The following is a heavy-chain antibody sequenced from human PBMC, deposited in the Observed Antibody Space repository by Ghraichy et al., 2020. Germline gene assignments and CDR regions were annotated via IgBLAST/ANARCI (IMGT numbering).Heavy chain of an antibody. Sequence: WGSLRLSCAASGFTFSSYGMHWVRQAPGKGLEWVAVISYDGSNKYYADSVKGRFTISRDNSKNTLYLQMNSLRAEDTAVYYCAKLYDSSDYWGQGTLVTVSS. V-gene: IGHV3-30*18. J-gene: IGHJ4*02. CDR2: ISYDGSNK. D-gene: IGHD3-22*01. CDR3: AKLYDSSDY. CDR1: GFTFSSYG.